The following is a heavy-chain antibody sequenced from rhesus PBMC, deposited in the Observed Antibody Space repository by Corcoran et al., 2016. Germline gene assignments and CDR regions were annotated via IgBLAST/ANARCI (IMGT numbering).Heavy chain of an antibody. V-gene: IGHV4-127*01. CDR3: ATDHPHGYTTLDY. Sequence: QVQLQESGPGLVSPSEPLSLPFAVSVYSFSRGSGWRWIRQPPGQGLEWIGCTVGSSRTTKHNPSLKSRLTTSNDTSKNQFSLKLSSVTAADTAAYYGATDHPHGYTTLDYWGQGVLVTVSS. J-gene: IGHJ4*01. CDR1: VYSFSRGSG. CDR2: TVGSSRTT. D-gene: IGHD5-12*01.